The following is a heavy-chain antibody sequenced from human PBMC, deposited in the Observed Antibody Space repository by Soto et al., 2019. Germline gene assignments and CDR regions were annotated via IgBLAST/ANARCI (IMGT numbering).Heavy chain of an antibody. CDR2: INPNGGDT. Sequence: ASVKVSCKASGYMFTYYHVHWVRQAPGQGLEWMGIINPNGGDTRYAQKFQGRVTMTRDTSTSTVYMEVRSLRSEDTALYYCARATYSSGLLFYLDYWGQGTKFTIYS. CDR1: GYMFTYYH. CDR3: ARATYSSGLLFYLDY. V-gene: IGHV1-46*01. D-gene: IGHD5-18*01. J-gene: IGHJ4*02.